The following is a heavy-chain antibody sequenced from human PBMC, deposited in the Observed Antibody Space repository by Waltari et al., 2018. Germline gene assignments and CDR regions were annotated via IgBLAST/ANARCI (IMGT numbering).Heavy chain of an antibody. D-gene: IGHD1-26*01. V-gene: IGHV1-69*05. CDR3: ARERWEWEEGRSDAFDI. J-gene: IGHJ3*02. CDR1: GGTFSSYA. CDR2: IIPIFGTA. Sequence: QVQLVQSGAEVKKPGSSVKVSCKASGGTFSSYAISWVRQAPGQGLEWMGGIIPIFGTANYAQKFQGRVTITTDESTSTAYMELSSLRSEDTAVYYCARERWEWEEGRSDAFDIWGQGTMVTVSS.